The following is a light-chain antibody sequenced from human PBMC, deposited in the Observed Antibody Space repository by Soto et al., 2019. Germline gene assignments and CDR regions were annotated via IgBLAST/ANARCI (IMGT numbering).Light chain of an antibody. V-gene: IGLV2-14*01. CDR1: SSDVGGYNY. J-gene: IGLJ2*01. CDR2: EVT. CDR3: SSYASINTVL. Sequence: QSALTQPASVSGSPGQSITISCSGTSSDVGGYNYVSWYQQHPGEAPKLMIYEVTKRPSGASNRFSGSRSGNTASLIISGLQADDEADYYCSSYASINTVLFGGGTKLTVL.